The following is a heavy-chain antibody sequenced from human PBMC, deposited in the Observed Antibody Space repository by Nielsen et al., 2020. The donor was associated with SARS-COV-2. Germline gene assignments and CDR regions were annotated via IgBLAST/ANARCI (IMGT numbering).Heavy chain of an antibody. CDR1: GYTFTSYD. Sequence: ASVKVSCKVSGYTFTSYDINWVRQATGQGLEWMGWMNPNSGNTGYAQKFQGRVTMTRNTSISTAYMELSSLRSEDTAVYYCARGRGYYYDSSGFDSWGQGTLVTVSS. J-gene: IGHJ5*01. CDR3: ARGRGYYYDSSGFDS. V-gene: IGHV1-8*01. D-gene: IGHD3-22*01. CDR2: MNPNSGNT.